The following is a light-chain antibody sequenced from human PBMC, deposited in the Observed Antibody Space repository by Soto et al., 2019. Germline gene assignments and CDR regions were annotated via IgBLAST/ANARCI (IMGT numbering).Light chain of an antibody. J-gene: IGLJ1*01. CDR2: EVS. Sequence: QSVLTQPASVSGSPGQAITSSCTGTSNDVGAYNFVSWFQQHPGTAPKLIIFEVSNRPSGVSNRFSGSKSGNTASLTISGLQADDEGDYYCSSFTSSSTYVFGTGTKVTVL. CDR1: SNDVGAYNF. V-gene: IGLV2-14*01. CDR3: SSFTSSSTYV.